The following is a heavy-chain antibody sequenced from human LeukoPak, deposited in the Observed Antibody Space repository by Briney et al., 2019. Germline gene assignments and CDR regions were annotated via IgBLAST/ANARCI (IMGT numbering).Heavy chain of an antibody. Sequence: PSETLSLTCTVSGGSISSHFWSWIRQPPGKGLEWIGYIYHSGGTNYNPSLKSRVTISLDTSNNQFSLKLISVTAADTAVYFCAISRGYFESWGQGTLVTVSS. J-gene: IGHJ4*02. V-gene: IGHV4-59*11. D-gene: IGHD1-26*01. CDR2: IYHSGGT. CDR1: GGSISSHF. CDR3: AISRGYFES.